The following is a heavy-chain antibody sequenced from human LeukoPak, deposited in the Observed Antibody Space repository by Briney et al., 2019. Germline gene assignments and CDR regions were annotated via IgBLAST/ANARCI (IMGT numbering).Heavy chain of an antibody. V-gene: IGHV3-48*01. CDR3: AREACSSWYLQYYYYGMDV. D-gene: IGHD6-13*01. CDR1: GFTFSSYS. J-gene: IGHJ6*02. Sequence: GGSLRLSCAASGFTFSSYSMNWVRQAPGKGLEWVSYISSSSTIYYADSVKGRFTISRDNAKNSLYLQMNSLRAEDTAVYYCAREACSSWYLQYYYYGMDVWGQGTTVTVSS. CDR2: ISSSSTI.